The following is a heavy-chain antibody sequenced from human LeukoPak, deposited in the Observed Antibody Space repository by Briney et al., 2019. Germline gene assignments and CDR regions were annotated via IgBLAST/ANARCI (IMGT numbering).Heavy chain of an antibody. D-gene: IGHD3-10*01. CDR1: GYTFTSYW. V-gene: IGHV5-51*01. J-gene: IGHJ4*02. CDR3: ARGRRFGELSHPTYYFDY. Sequence: GESLKISCKGSGYTFTSYWIGWVRQMPGKGLEWMGIIYPGDSDTRYSPSFQGQVTISADKSISTAYLQWGSLKASDTAVYYCARGRRFGELSHPTYYFDYWGXGTQVTVSS. CDR2: IYPGDSDT.